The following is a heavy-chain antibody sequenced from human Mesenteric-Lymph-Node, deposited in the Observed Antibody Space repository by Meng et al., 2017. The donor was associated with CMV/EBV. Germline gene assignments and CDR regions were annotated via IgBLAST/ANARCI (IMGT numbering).Heavy chain of an antibody. CDR1: GYISGFY. CDR3: ARSDSVH. J-gene: IGHJ4*02. D-gene: IGHD1-1*01. Sequence: QVQLVQSGAEVKKPGASVKVSCKASGYISGFYIHWVRQAPGQGLEWMGRINPNSGDTNYAQKFQGRVTLTRDTSISTAYMEMSRLRSDDTAMYYCARSDSVHWGQGTLVTVSS. CDR2: INPNSGDT. V-gene: IGHV1-2*06.